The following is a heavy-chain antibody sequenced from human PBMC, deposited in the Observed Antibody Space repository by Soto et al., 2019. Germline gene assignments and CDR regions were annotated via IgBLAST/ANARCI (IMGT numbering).Heavy chain of an antibody. CDR3: ARQTRGLGEFALYFDY. J-gene: IGHJ4*02. Sequence: ASVKVSCKASGGTFSSYAISWVRQAPGQGLEWMGGIIPIFGTANYAQKFQGRVTITADESTSTAYMELSSLRSEDTAVYYCARQTRGLGEFALYFDYWGQGTLVTVSS. CDR2: IIPIFGTA. CDR1: GGTFSSYA. D-gene: IGHD3-10*01. V-gene: IGHV1-69*13.